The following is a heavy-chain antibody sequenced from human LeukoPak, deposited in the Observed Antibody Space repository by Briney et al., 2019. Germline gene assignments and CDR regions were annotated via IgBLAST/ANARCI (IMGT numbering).Heavy chain of an antibody. J-gene: IGHJ4*02. V-gene: IGHV3-23*01. D-gene: IGHD3-10*01. CDR3: AKGALWFGELIYYFDY. CDR1: GVPFSCYP. CDR2: ISGSGGST. Sequence: GASLRLSCAASGVPFSCYPMRYVRPAPGKGLEWVANISGSGGSTYYADSVKGRFTISRDNSKNTLYLQMNSLRAEDTAVYYCAKGALWFGELIYYFDYWGQGTLVTVSS.